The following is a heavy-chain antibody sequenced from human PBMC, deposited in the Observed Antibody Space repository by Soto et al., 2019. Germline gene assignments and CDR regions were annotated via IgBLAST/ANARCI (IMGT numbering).Heavy chain of an antibody. CDR3: AKDISSYSGSYTYYFVY. J-gene: IGHJ4*02. CDR2: ISHDGSKK. V-gene: IGHV3-30*18. Sequence: QVQLVESGGGVVQPGRSLRLSCVASGFSFGKYAMHWVRQAPGKELEWVAVISHDGSKKYSADSVMGRFTISRDNSENTLFLQVNSLRGEDTAVYYCAKDISSYSGSYTYYFVYWGQGTLVTVSS. D-gene: IGHD1-26*01. CDR1: GFSFGKYA.